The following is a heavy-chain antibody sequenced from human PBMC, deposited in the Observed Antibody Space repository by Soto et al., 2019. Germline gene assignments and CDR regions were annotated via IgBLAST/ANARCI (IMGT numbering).Heavy chain of an antibody. J-gene: IGHJ6*03. CDR1: GFTFSSYA. CDR3: AKSGGLAAASAEVVYYYYYMDV. V-gene: IGHV3-23*01. CDR2: ISGSGGST. D-gene: IGHD6-13*01. Sequence: GGSLRLSCAASGFTFSSYAMSWVRQAPGKGLEWVSAISGSGGSTYYADSVKGRFTISRDNSKNTLYLQMNSLRAEDTAVYYCAKSGGLAAASAEVVYYYYYMDVWGKGTTVTVSS.